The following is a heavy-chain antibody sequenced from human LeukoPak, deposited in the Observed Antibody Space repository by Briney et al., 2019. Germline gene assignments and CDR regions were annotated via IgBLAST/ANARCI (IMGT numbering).Heavy chain of an antibody. D-gene: IGHD3-10*01. J-gene: IGHJ4*02. CDR3: ARDRPYYYGSGPRGYFDY. Sequence: GGSLRLSCAASGFTFSSYSVNWVRQAPGKGLEWVSSISSSSSYIYYADSVKGRFTISRDNAKNSLYLQMNSLRAEDTAVYYCARDRPYYYGSGPRGYFDYWGQGTLVTVSS. CDR1: GFTFSSYS. CDR2: ISSSSSYI. V-gene: IGHV3-21*01.